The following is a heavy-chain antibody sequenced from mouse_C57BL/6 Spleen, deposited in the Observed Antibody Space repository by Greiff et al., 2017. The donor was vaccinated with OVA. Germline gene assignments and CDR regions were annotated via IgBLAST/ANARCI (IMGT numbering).Heavy chain of an antibody. D-gene: IGHD1-1*01. CDR2: IYPGDGDT. CDR1: GYAFSSSW. CDR3: AREMITTVPIAY. V-gene: IGHV1-82*01. Sequence: QVQLQQSGPELVKPGASVTISCKASGYAFSSSWMNWVKQRPGKGLEWIGRIYPGDGDTNYNGKFKGKATLTADKSSSTAYMQLSSLTSEDSAVYFCAREMITTVPIAYWGQGTLVTVSA. J-gene: IGHJ3*01.